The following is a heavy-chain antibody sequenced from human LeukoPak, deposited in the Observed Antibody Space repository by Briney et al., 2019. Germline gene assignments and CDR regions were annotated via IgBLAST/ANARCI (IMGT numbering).Heavy chain of an antibody. CDR1: GGSISSYY. CDR2: IYYSGSA. J-gene: IGHJ6*03. CDR3: ARSPSPGPSHYYYYMDV. Sequence: SETLSLTCTVSGGSISSYYRTWIRQPPGKGLEYIGYIYYSGSANYNPSLKSRVTISVDTSKNQFSLKLSSVTAADTAVYYCARSPSPGPSHYYYYMDVWGKGTTVTVSS. V-gene: IGHV4-59*01. D-gene: IGHD3-10*01.